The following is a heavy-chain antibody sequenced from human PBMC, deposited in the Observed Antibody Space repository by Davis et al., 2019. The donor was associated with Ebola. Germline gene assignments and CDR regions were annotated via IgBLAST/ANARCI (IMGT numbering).Heavy chain of an antibody. Sequence: GSLRLSCTVSGGSISSYYWSWIRQPPGKGLEWIGYIYYSWSTNYNPSLKSRVTISVDTSKNQFSLKLSSVTAADTAVYYCARQEILWFGELLFKDYGMDVWGQGTTVTVSS. CDR1: GGSISSYY. D-gene: IGHD3-10*01. CDR2: IYYSWST. V-gene: IGHV4-59*08. J-gene: IGHJ6*02. CDR3: ARQEILWFGELLFKDYGMDV.